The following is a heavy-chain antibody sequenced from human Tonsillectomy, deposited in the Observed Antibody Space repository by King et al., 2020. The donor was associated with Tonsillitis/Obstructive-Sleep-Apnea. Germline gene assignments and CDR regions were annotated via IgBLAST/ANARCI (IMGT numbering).Heavy chain of an antibody. CDR2: ITPLFGTT. J-gene: IGHJ4*02. V-gene: IGHV1-69*01. CDR1: EGNFYNYV. D-gene: IGHD6-19*01. Sequence: QLVQSGADVKKPGSSVKVSCKTSEGNFYNYVISWVRQAPGQGLEWMGGITPLFGTTNYAQKFQDRVTISADASTSTAYMELSNLRSEDTAVYYCARGEEIAVAYTYFDSWGQGTLVTVSS. CDR3: ARGEEIAVAYTYFDS.